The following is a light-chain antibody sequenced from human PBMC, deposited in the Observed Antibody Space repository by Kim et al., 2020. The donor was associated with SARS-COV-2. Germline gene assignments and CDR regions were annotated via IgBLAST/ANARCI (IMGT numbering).Light chain of an antibody. V-gene: IGKV3-11*01. CDR2: DAS. Sequence: LSPGERATLSCRASQSVSRYLGWYQQKPGQAPRLLIYDASNRATGTPARFSGSGSGTDFTLTISNLESEDFAVYYCQQRSDWRLTFGGGTKVDIK. J-gene: IGKJ4*01. CDR1: QSVSRY. CDR3: QQRSDWRLT.